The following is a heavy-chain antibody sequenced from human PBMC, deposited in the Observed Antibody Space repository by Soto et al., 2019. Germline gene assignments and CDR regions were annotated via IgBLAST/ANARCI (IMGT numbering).Heavy chain of an antibody. CDR3: AKGGAGGGNFDY. CDR1: GFTFSSYV. J-gene: IGHJ4*02. V-gene: IGHV3-23*01. D-gene: IGHD3-16*01. Sequence: EVQLLESGGGLVQPGGSLRLSCAASGFTFSSYVMSWVRQAPGKGLEWVSAISGSGGSTYYADSVKGRFTISKDNSKNTVYLEKNSRRSGDKAVYYCAKGGAGGGNFDYWGQGTLVTVSS. CDR2: ISGSGGST.